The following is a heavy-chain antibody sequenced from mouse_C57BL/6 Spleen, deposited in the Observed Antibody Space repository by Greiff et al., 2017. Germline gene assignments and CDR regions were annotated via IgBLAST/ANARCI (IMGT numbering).Heavy chain of an antibody. CDR1: GFSFNTYA. Sequence: DVHLVESGGGLVQPKGSLKLSCAASGFSFNTYAMNWVRQAPGKGLEWVARIRSKSNNYATYYADSVKDRFTISRDDSESMLYLQMNNLKTEDTAMYYCVRHAWDGFAYWGQGTLVTVSA. D-gene: IGHD4-1*01. J-gene: IGHJ3*01. V-gene: IGHV10-1*01. CDR2: IRSKSNNYAT. CDR3: VRHAWDGFAY.